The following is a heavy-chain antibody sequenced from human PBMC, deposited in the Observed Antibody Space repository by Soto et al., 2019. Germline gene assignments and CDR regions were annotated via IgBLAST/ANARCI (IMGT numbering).Heavy chain of an antibody. CDR1: GFTFSSYA. D-gene: IGHD3-22*01. V-gene: IGHV3-23*01. CDR3: AKHLPLPDNIGHSPNFEY. Sequence: PGGSLRLSCVASGFTFSSYAMSWVRQAPGKGLEWVSGISGSGGSTYYADSVKGRFTISRDTSKNTLYLQMASLRAEDTAVYYCAKHLPLPDNIGHSPNFEYWGQGTLVTVSS. J-gene: IGHJ4*02. CDR2: ISGSGGST.